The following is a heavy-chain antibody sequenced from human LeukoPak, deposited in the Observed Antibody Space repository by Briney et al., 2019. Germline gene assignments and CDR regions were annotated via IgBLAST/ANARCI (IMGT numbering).Heavy chain of an antibody. CDR3: ARHGFSRYFDY. Sequence: PSETLSLTCTVSGGSVSTYHWSWIRQSPGKGLEWIASIYYSGSTKYIPSLKSRVTISVDASKNQISLKLSSLTAADTAMYYCARHGFSRYFDYRGQGALVTVSS. V-gene: IGHV4-59*08. J-gene: IGHJ4*02. CDR1: GGSVSTYH. CDR2: IYYSGST.